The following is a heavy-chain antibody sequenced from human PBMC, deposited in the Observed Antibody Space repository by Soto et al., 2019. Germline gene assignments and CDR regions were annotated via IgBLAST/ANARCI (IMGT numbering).Heavy chain of an antibody. J-gene: IGHJ4*02. CDR3: AREIVTTGEYYFDS. D-gene: IGHD1-1*01. V-gene: IGHV3-23*01. Sequence: GGSLRLSCAPSGFTFSNYAMTWVRQAPGKGLEWVSGVSASGTGAYYTDSVKGRFTISRDNSKNTLYLQMNSLRAEDTAVYYCAREIVTTGEYYFDSWGLGTLVTVSS. CDR2: VSASGTGA. CDR1: GFTFSNYA.